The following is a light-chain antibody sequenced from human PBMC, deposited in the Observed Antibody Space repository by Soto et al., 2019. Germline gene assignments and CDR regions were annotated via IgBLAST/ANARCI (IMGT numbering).Light chain of an antibody. CDR1: QSISSW. V-gene: IGKV1-5*03. J-gene: IGKJ4*01. Sequence: DIQMTQSPSTLSASVGDRVTITCRASQSISSWLAWYQQKPGKAPNLLIYKASSLESGVPSSFSGSGSGTEFTLTISSLQPDDFATYYCQQYNSYPLTVGGGTKVEIK. CDR2: KAS. CDR3: QQYNSYPLT.